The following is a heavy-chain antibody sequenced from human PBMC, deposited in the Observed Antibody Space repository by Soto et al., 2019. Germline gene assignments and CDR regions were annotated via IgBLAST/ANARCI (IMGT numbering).Heavy chain of an antibody. CDR2: IYYSGST. D-gene: IGHD4-17*01. Sequence: QVQLQESSPGLVKPSETLSLTCTVSGGSISSYYWSWIRQPPGKGLEWIGYIYYSGSTNYNPSLKSRVTRSVDTSNNQFSLRLSSVTAADTAVYYCARRYGGAFDIWGQGTMVTVSS. CDR1: GGSISSYY. J-gene: IGHJ3*02. CDR3: ARRYGGAFDI. V-gene: IGHV4-59*08.